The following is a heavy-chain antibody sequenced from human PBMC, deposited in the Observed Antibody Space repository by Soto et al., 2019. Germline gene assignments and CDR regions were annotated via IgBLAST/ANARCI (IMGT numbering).Heavy chain of an antibody. Sequence: SVKVSCKASGGTFSSYAISWVRQAPGQGLEWMGGIIPIFGTANYAQKFQGRVTITADESTSTAYMELSSLRSEDTAVYYCARVTQAGTVRNACDSWGQGTIVTV. CDR1: GGTFSSYA. CDR2: IIPIFGTA. J-gene: IGHJ3*02. V-gene: IGHV1-69*13. CDR3: ARVTQAGTVRNACDS. D-gene: IGHD3-10*01.